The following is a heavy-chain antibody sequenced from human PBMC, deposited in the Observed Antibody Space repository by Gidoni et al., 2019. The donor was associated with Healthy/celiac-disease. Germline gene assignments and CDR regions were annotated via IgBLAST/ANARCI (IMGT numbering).Heavy chain of an antibody. CDR3: AITGDPNYYYYGMDV. Sequence: QVQLQQCGAGLLPPPETLSLTCAAYGWPFGGYYWSWIRQTQGKGLEWNGEINHSGSTNYNPTLKSRVTISVDTSKNQFSLKLSSVTAADTAVYYCAITGDPNYYYYGMDVWGQGTTVTVSS. V-gene: IGHV4-34*01. D-gene: IGHD7-27*01. CDR2: INHSGST. J-gene: IGHJ6*02. CDR1: GWPFGGYY.